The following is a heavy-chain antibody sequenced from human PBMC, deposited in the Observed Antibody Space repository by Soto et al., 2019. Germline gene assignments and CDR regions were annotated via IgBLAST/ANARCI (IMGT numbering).Heavy chain of an antibody. CDR3: AEAIAAGVLYAFDI. V-gene: IGHV1-69*02. CDR2: IIPILGIV. Sequence: QVQLVQSGAEVKKPGSSVKVSCKASGDTFSRYTITWVRQAPGQGLEWMGRIIPILGIVNYAQKFQGRVTITADKSTSTGYMELGRLGSEDTAVDYCAEAIAAGVLYAFDIWGQGTVVTVSS. CDR1: GDTFSRYT. J-gene: IGHJ3*02. D-gene: IGHD6-13*01.